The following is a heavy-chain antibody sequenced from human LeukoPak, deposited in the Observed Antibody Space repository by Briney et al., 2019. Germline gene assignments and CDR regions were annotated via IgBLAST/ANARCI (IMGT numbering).Heavy chain of an antibody. Sequence: SVKVSCKASGATFSSYAISWVRQAPGQGLEWMGAIIPSLHTPNYAQKFQGRVTMTRNTSISTAYMELSSLRSEDTAVYYCARHGGTRVTLVEVYYFDYWGQGTLVTVSS. J-gene: IGHJ4*02. CDR1: GATFSSYA. D-gene: IGHD4-11*01. CDR2: IIPSLHTP. CDR3: ARHGGTRVTLVEVYYFDY. V-gene: IGHV1-69*10.